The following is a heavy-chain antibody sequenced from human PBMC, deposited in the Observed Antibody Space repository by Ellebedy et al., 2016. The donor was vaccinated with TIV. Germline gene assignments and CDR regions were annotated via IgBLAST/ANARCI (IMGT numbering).Heavy chain of an antibody. J-gene: IGHJ4*02. V-gene: IGHV3-23*01. Sequence: PGGSLRLSCTASGFTFSSYAMSWVRQAPGKGLEWVAGVNGGGLVIAYADSVEGRFTISRDNSKNTLDLQMNRLRAEDTAVYYCASSRYHYYVGNTIFAYWGQGTLVTVSS. CDR2: VNGGGLVI. D-gene: IGHD3-10*01. CDR3: ASSRYHYYVGNTIFAY. CDR1: GFTFSSYA.